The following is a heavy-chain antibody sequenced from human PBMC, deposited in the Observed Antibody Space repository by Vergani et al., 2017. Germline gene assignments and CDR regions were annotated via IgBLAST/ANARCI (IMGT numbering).Heavy chain of an antibody. D-gene: IGHD3-9*01. Sequence: EVQLVESGGGLVQPGGSLRLSCAASGFNVSSNYMSWVRQAPGKGLEWVAVIYSGGSTYYADSVKGRFTIFRHNSKNTLDLQMNSLRAEDTAVYYCARDSELARLVTHTIDYWGQGTLVTVSS. J-gene: IGHJ4*02. CDR3: ARDSELARLVTHTIDY. V-gene: IGHV3-53*04. CDR1: GFNVSSNY. CDR2: IYSGGST.